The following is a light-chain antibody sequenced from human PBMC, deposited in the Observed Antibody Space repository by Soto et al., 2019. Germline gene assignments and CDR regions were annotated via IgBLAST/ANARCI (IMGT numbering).Light chain of an antibody. V-gene: IGKV3-15*01. CDR2: GAS. CDR1: QSVNAN. Sequence: EVVMTQSPATLSVSPGERATLSCRASQSVNANLAWYQQKPGQAPRILIHGASNRATGIPARFSGSGFGTEFILTICSLQYEDFAVYYCQQYNTWLWTFGQGTKVEI. CDR3: QQYNTWLWT. J-gene: IGKJ1*01.